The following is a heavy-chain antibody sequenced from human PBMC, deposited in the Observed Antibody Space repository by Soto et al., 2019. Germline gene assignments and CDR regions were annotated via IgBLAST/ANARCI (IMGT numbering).Heavy chain of an antibody. CDR2: INHSGST. CDR1: GGSFSGYY. CDR3: ARGMHSSSWYNYYYYGMDV. J-gene: IGHJ6*02. D-gene: IGHD6-13*01. V-gene: IGHV4-34*01. Sequence: SETLSLTCAVYGGSFSGYYWSWIRQPPGKGLEWIGEINHSGSTNYDPSLKSRVTISVDTSKNQFSLKLSSVTAADTAVYYCARGMHSSSWYNYYYYGMDVWGQGTTVTVSS.